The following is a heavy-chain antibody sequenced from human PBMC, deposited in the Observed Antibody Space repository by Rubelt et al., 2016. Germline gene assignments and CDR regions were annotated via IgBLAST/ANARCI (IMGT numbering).Heavy chain of an antibody. V-gene: IGHV4-39*01. CDR3: ARTYSSTWTRFDY. CDR1: GDSISSSSYY. CDR2: IYYSGRT. Sequence: QPQLQESGPGLVKPSETLSLTCTVSGDSISSSSYYWGWIRQPPEKGLEWIGSIYYSGRTYYNPSLTSRVPIPIDTSKNHFSLNLNFLTAAETAVDDCARTYSSTWTRFDYWGQEPWSSSPQ. J-gene: IGHJ4*01. D-gene: IGHD6-13*01.